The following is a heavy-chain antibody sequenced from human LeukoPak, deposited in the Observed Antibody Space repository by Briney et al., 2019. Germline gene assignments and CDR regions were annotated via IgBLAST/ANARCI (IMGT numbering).Heavy chain of an antibody. J-gene: IGHJ4*02. CDR3: ARDRIAAAVLDC. D-gene: IGHD6-13*01. V-gene: IGHV1-18*01. Sequence: ASVKVSCKASGYNFINYAISWVRQAPGQGLEWMGWINPYNGNSKYAQKFQGRVTMTTDTSTNTAHMELRSLRSDDTAVFFCARDRIAAAVLDCWGQGTLVTVSS. CDR1: GYNFINYA. CDR2: INPYNGNS.